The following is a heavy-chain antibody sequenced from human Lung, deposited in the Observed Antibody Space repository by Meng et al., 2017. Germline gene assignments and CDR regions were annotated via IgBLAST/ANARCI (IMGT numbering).Heavy chain of an antibody. V-gene: IGHV1-18*01. J-gene: IGHJ4*02. CDR3: ARGTPGRSYSDY. CDR2: LGAHDGDT. CDR1: DYTFTVYG. D-gene: IGHD3-10*01. Sequence: QVQPVQFGPEVKKPGSSSQVSCKASDYTFTVYGVSWVRQAPGQGLEWMAWLGAHDGDTSHAPKFQGRVTVSADRPTATAYMELRSLRSDDTAVYYCARGTPGRSYSDYWGQGTLVTVSS.